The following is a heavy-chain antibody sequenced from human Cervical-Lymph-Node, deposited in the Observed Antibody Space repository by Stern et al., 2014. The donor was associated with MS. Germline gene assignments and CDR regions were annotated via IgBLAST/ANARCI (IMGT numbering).Heavy chain of an antibody. D-gene: IGHD6-19*01. V-gene: IGHV1-3*01. J-gene: IGHJ4*02. CDR1: GYTFTSYA. CDR2: INAGNGKT. Sequence: QAQLVPSGAEVEKPGASWKVSCKASGYTFTSYAMHWVRQAPGQRLEWMGGINAGNGKTKYSQKFQGRVTTTRDTSASIDYIELCSLRSEDTAVYYCAREEAVAGTPAFDYWGQGTLVTVSS. CDR3: AREEAVAGTPAFDY.